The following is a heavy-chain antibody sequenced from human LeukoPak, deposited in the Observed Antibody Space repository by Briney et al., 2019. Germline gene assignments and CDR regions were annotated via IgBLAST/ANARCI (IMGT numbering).Heavy chain of an antibody. CDR2: IYYSGST. Sequence: SETLSLTCTVSGGSISSYYWSWIRQPPGKGLVWIGYIYYSGSTNYNPSLKSRVTISVDTSKNQFSLKLSSVTAADTAVYYCARQDDILTGYDYWGQGTLVTVSS. CDR1: GGSISSYY. V-gene: IGHV4-59*08. J-gene: IGHJ4*02. D-gene: IGHD3-9*01. CDR3: ARQDDILTGYDY.